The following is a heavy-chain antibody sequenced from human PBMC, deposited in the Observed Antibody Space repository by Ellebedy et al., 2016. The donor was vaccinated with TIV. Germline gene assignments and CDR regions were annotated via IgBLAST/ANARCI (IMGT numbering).Heavy chain of an antibody. CDR3: ARDPTARSTVTGLGDY. Sequence: GESLKISCAASGFTFSSFSMNWVRQAPGKGLEWVSYISSASSTIYYAGSVRGRFTVSRDNAKDSLYLQMKSLRAEDTAVNYCARDPTARSTVTGLGDYWGQGTLVTVSS. J-gene: IGHJ4*02. D-gene: IGHD4-17*01. CDR2: ISSASSTI. CDR1: GFTFSSFS. V-gene: IGHV3-48*04.